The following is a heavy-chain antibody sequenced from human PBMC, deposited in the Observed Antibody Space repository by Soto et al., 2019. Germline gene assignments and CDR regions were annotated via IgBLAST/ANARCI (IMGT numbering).Heavy chain of an antibody. V-gene: IGHV3-30-3*01. Sequence: QVQLVESGGGVVQPGRSLRLSCAASGFTFSSYAMHWVRQAPGKGLERVAVISYDGSNKYYADSVKGRFTISRDNSKNTLYLQMNSLRAEDTAVYYCARAGGGYSYGFNYYYGMDVWGQGTTVTVSS. J-gene: IGHJ6*02. CDR2: ISYDGSNK. CDR3: ARAGGGYSYGFNYYYGMDV. CDR1: GFTFSSYA. D-gene: IGHD5-18*01.